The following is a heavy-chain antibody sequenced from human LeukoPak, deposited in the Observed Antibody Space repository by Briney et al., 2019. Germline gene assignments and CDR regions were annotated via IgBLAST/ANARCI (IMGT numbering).Heavy chain of an antibody. J-gene: IGHJ4*02. CDR2: MSGSTSYI. D-gene: IGHD2-2*01. CDR1: GFTFSSYT. CDR3: VKTYGYCSSTGCYVFDD. Sequence: GGSLRLSCAASGFTFSSYTMNWVRQAPGKGLEWVSSMSGSTSYIYYADSVKGRFTISRDNAKNSLYLQMSSLRAEDTAVYYCVKTYGYCSSTGCYVFDDWGQGTLVTVSS. V-gene: IGHV3-21*01.